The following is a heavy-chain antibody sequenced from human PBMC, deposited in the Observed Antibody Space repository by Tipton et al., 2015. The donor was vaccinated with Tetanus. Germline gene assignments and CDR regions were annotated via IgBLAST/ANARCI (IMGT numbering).Heavy chain of an antibody. V-gene: IGHV4-31*03. CDR3: ARDQGGGRVVRLNWFDP. D-gene: IGHD6-6*01. J-gene: IGHJ5*02. Sequence: TLSLTCSVSGGSISGSPYFWNWIRHQPGKGLEWIGYIYYSGSTHYNPSLESRVTISVDTSKNQFSLKMTSVTAADTAIYYRARDQGGGRVVRLNWFDPWGQGTLVTVSS. CDR1: GGSISGSPYF. CDR2: IYYSGST.